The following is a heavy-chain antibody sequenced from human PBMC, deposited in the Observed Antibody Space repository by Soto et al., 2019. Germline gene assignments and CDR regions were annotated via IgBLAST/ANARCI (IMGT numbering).Heavy chain of an antibody. CDR3: ARVNVGMATITVFAY. J-gene: IGHJ4*02. D-gene: IGHD5-12*01. CDR2: IYYSGST. CDR1: GGSISSYY. V-gene: IGHV4-59*01. Sequence: SETLSLTCTVSGGSISSYYWSWIRQPPGKGLEWIGYIYYSGSTNYNPSLKSRVTISVDTSKNQFSLKLSSVTAADTAVYYCARVNVGMATITVFAYGAQGTLV.